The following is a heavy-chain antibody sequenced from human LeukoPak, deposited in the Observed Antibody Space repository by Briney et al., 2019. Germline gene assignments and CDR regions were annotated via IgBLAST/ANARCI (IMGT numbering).Heavy chain of an antibody. J-gene: IGHJ6*03. V-gene: IGHV4-4*02. CDR1: GGSISSSNW. Sequence: SETLSLTCAVSGGSISSSNWWSWVRQPPGKGLEWIGEIYHSGSTNYNPSLKSRVTISVDKSKNQFSLKLSSVTAADTAVYYCARDLRYSSGWSASGMDVWGKGTTVTISS. CDR3: ARDLRYSSGWSASGMDV. CDR2: IYHSGST. D-gene: IGHD6-19*01.